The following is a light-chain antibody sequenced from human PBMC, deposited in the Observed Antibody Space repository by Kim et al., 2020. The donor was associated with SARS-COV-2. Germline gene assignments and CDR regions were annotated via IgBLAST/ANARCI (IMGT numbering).Light chain of an antibody. Sequence: SYELTQPPSVSLSPGQTASITCSGDKLGDKYVCWYQQKPGQSPVLVIYQDNKRPSGIPERFSGSNSGNTATLTISGTQAVDEADYYCQVWDSSTVFGGGTQLTVL. CDR1: KLGDKY. V-gene: IGLV3-1*01. CDR3: QVWDSSTV. CDR2: QDN. J-gene: IGLJ2*01.